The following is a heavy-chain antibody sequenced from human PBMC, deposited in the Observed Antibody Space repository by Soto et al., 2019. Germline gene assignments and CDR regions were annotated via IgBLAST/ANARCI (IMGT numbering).Heavy chain of an antibody. CDR1: GLTFSSYS. Sequence: GGSLRLSCAASGLTFSSYSMNWVRQAPGKGLEWVSYISSSSSTIYYADSVKGRFTISRDNAKNSLYLQMNSLRAEDTAVYYCARDGHVWQLSTPYDYWGQGTLVTVSS. D-gene: IGHD2-15*01. CDR2: ISSSSSTI. J-gene: IGHJ4*02. CDR3: ARDGHVWQLSTPYDY. V-gene: IGHV3-48*01.